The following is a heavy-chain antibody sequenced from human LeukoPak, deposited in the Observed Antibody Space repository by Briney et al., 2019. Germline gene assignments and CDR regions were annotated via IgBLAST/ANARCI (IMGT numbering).Heavy chain of an antibody. CDR3: ASGPAAGFDY. CDR1: GFTFSSYS. V-gene: IGHV3-48*01. D-gene: IGHD6-13*01. Sequence: GSLRLSCAASGFTFSSYSMNWVRQAPGKGLEWVSYISSSSSTTYYADSVKGRFTISRDNAKNSLYLQMNSLRVEDTAVYYCASGPAAGFDYWGQGTLVTVSS. CDR2: ISSSSSTT. J-gene: IGHJ4*02.